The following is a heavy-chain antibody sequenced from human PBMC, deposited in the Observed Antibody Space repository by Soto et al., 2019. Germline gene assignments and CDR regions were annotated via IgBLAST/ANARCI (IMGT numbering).Heavy chain of an antibody. V-gene: IGHV3-21*04. CDR3: AKPFLRFLDRPTGFYY. D-gene: IGHD3-3*01. CDR1: GFTVSSNY. CDR2: ISGSSSYI. J-gene: IGHJ4*02. Sequence: PGGSLRLSCAASGFTVSSNYMNWVRQAPGKGLEWVSSISGSSSYISYADSVKGRFTISRDNAKNSLYLQMNSLRAEDTAVYYCAKPFLRFLDRPTGFYYRRQGTLVPVSA.